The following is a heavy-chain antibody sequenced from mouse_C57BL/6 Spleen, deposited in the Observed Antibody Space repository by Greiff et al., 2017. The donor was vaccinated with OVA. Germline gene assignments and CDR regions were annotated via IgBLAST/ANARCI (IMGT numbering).Heavy chain of an antibody. CDR1: GYAFSSYW. V-gene: IGHV1-80*01. J-gene: IGHJ4*01. CDR2: IYPGDGDT. CDR3: AREMGYSGDMDY. D-gene: IGHD2-3*01. Sequence: QVQLQQSGAELVKPGASVKISCKASGYAFSSYWMNWVKQRPGKGLEWIGQIYPGDGDTNYNGKFKGKATLTADKSSSTAYMQLSSLTSEDSAVYFCAREMGYSGDMDYWGQGTSVTVSS.